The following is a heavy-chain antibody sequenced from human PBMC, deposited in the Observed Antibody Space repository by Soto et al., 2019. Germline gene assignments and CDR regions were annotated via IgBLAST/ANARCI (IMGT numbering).Heavy chain of an antibody. D-gene: IGHD2-15*01. Sequence: GGSLRLACSAYGFIFSHYAMHWVRQAPGKGMEWLAAVSHHDKKKHYADSVRGRFVISRDNSKNTQYLEINSLKVEDTAVYYCARDTPGTYSIDYWGQGTLVTVSS. CDR1: GFIFSHYA. V-gene: IGHV3-30*09. CDR3: ARDTPGTYSIDY. CDR2: VSHHDKKK. J-gene: IGHJ4*02.